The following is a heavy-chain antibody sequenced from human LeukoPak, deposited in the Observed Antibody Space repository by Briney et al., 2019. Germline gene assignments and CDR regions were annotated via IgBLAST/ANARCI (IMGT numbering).Heavy chain of an antibody. D-gene: IGHD6-19*01. CDR1: GFIVSENY. J-gene: IGHJ6*02. CDR3: VRDRWPGLGDF. Sequence: LGGSLRLSCAASGFIVSENYMSWVRQAPGKGLEWVSTVYSGGLTFYADPVKGRFTISRDNPKNTLYLQMSSLRAEDTAVYYCVRDRWPGLGDFWGQGTTVTVSS. V-gene: IGHV3-66*01. CDR2: VYSGGLT.